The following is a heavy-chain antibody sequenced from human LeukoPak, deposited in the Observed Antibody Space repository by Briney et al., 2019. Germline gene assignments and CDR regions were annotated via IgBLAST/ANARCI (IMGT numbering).Heavy chain of an antibody. Sequence: ASVKVSCKASGYTFTSYDINWVRQATGQGLEWMGWMNPNSGNTGYAQKFQGRVTMTRNTSISTAYMELSSLRSEDTAVYYCARGLRFPGVYYYMDVWGKGTTVTVPS. CDR2: MNPNSGNT. CDR3: ARGLRFPGVYYYMDV. V-gene: IGHV1-8*01. D-gene: IGHD3-10*01. J-gene: IGHJ6*03. CDR1: GYTFTSYD.